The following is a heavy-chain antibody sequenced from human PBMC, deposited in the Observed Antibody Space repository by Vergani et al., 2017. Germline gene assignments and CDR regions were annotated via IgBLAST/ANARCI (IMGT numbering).Heavy chain of an antibody. D-gene: IGHD6-13*01. V-gene: IGHV1-8*01. CDR1: GYTFTSYD. Sequence: QVQLVQSGAEVKKPGASVKVSCKASGYTFTSYDINWVRQATGKGLEWMGWMNPNSGNTGYAQKFQGRVTMTRNTSISTAYMELSSLRSEDTAVYYCARRSGSSGDYYYYYYMDVWGKGTTVTVSS. J-gene: IGHJ6*03. CDR2: MNPNSGNT. CDR3: ARRSGSSGDYYYYYYMDV.